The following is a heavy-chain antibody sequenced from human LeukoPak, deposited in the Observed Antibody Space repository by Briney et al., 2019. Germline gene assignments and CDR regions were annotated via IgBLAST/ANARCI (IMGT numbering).Heavy chain of an antibody. CDR3: ARDPYSSGWYKDAFDI. V-gene: IGHV3-21*01. D-gene: IGHD6-19*01. Sequence: GGSLRLSCAASGFTFSSYAMHWVRQAPGKGLEWVSSISGSSSYINYADSVKGRFTISRDNAQNSLFLQLNSLRAEDTAVYYCARDPYSSGWYKDAFDIWGQGTMVTVSS. CDR1: GFTFSSYA. CDR2: ISGSSSYI. J-gene: IGHJ3*02.